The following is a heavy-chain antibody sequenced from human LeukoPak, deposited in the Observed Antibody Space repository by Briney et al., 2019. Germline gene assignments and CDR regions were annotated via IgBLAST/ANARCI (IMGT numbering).Heavy chain of an antibody. CDR1: GGSFSGYY. V-gene: IGHV4-34*01. CDR3: ARTYSYYYDSSGYPDY. Sequence: SETLSLTCAVYGGSFSGYYWSWIRQPPGKGLEWIGEINHSGSTNYNPSLKSRVTISVDTSKNQFSLKLSSVTAADTAVYYCARTYSYYYDSSGYPDYWGQGTLVTVSS. J-gene: IGHJ4*02. D-gene: IGHD3-22*01. CDR2: INHSGST.